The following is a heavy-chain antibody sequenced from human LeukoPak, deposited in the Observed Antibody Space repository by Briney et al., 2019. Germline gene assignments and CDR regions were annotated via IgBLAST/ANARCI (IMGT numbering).Heavy chain of an antibody. CDR3: ARVGGDYEIGPPARNWFDP. V-gene: IGHV4-30-4*01. CDR2: IYYSGST. J-gene: IGHJ5*02. CDR1: GGSISSGDYY. D-gene: IGHD4-17*01. Sequence: SETLSLTCTVSGGSISSGDYYWSWIRQPPGKGLEWIGYIYYSGSTYCNPSLKSRVTISVDTSKNQFSLKLSSVTAADTAVYYCARVGGDYEIGPPARNWFDPWGQGTLVTVSS.